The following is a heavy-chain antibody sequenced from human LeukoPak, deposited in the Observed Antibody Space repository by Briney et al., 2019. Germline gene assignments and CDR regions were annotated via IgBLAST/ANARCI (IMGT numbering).Heavy chain of an antibody. V-gene: IGHV1-69*13. CDR2: IIPIFGTA. Sequence: ASVKVSCKASGGTFSSYAISWVRQAPGQGLEWMGGIIPIFGTANYAQKFQGRVTITADESTSTAYMELSSLRSEDTAVYYCARPGIAAAGTDFIYYYYYGMDVWGQGTTVTVSS. J-gene: IGHJ6*02. D-gene: IGHD6-13*01. CDR1: GGTFSSYA. CDR3: ARPGIAAAGTDFIYYYYYGMDV.